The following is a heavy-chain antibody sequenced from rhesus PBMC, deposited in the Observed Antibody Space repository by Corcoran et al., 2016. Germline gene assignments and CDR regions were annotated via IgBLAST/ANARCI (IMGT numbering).Heavy chain of an antibody. D-gene: IGHD1-44*02. J-gene: IGHJ4*01. Sequence: EVRLLESGGVLAQPGGSLRLSCAAHGFIFIDFYIIWVRQAPGKGPEWVGFNRKKGNGGTAEYAASVKGRFTISRDDSKSIASLQMNSLKTEDTAVYSCARSTKGRYYFDYWGQGVLVTVSS. V-gene: IGHV3-116*02. CDR3: ARSTKGRYYFDY. CDR1: GFIFIDFY. CDR2: NRKKGNGGTA.